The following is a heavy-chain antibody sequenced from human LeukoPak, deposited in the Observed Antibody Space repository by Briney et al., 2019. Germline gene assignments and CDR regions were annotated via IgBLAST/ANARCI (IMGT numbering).Heavy chain of an antibody. CDR1: GFTFSSYW. J-gene: IGHJ5*02. V-gene: IGHV3-74*01. D-gene: IGHD2-2*01. CDR3: ARADIVVVPAAVRDFWFDP. CDR2: INSDGGST. Sequence: GGSLRLSCAASGFTFSSYWMHWVRQAPGKGLVWVSRINSDGGSTSYADSVKGRFTISRDNAKNTLYLQMNSLRAEDTAVYYCARADIVVVPAAVRDFWFDPWGQGTLVTVFS.